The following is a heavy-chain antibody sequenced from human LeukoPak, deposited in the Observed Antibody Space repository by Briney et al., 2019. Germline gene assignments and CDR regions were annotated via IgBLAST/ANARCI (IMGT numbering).Heavy chain of an antibody. CDR1: GGSFSGYY. D-gene: IGHD1-7*01. V-gene: IGHV4-34*01. Sequence: PSETLSLTCAVYGGSFSGYYWSWIRQPPGKGLEWIGEINHSGSTNYNPSLKSRVTISVDTSKNQFSLKLSSVTAADTAVYYCARYSELVNYYYYYGMDVWGQGTTVTVSS. CDR2: INHSGST. J-gene: IGHJ6*02. CDR3: ARYSELVNYYYYYGMDV.